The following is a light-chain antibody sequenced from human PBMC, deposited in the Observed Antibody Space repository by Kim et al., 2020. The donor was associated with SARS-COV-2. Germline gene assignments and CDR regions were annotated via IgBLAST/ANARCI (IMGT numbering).Light chain of an antibody. CDR1: QSLLYSNGYNY. Sequence: DIVMTQSPLSLPVTPGEPASISCRSSQSLLYSNGYNYLDWYVQKPGQPPQLLIYLGSNRASGVPDRFSGSGSGTDFTLRISRVEAEDVGVYYCMQSLQTLLTFGGGTKVDIK. J-gene: IGKJ4*01. CDR2: LGS. CDR3: MQSLQTLLT. V-gene: IGKV2-28*01.